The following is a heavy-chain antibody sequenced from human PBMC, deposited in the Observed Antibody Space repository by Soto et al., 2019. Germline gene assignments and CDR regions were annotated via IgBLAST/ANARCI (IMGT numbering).Heavy chain of an antibody. CDR2: VNPIVSMS. CDR3: ASSYGSGYRAFDY. D-gene: IGHD3-10*01. Sequence: QVQLGQSGAEVKRPGSSVKVSCKASGDTFNFYSINCVRQAPGLRLEWMGRVNPIVSMSNYAQKFQGRVTMTADKSTSTAYMELSSLRSEDTAIYYCASSYGSGYRAFDYWGQGALVTVSS. CDR1: GDTFNFYS. J-gene: IGHJ4*02. V-gene: IGHV1-69*02.